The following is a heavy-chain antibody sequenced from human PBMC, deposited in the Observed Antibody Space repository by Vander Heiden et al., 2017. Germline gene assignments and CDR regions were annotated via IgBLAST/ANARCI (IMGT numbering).Heavy chain of an antibody. J-gene: IGHJ1*01. V-gene: IGHV4-39*01. D-gene: IGHD3-22*01. CDR2: IYYSGST. CDR1: GGSISSSSYY. Sequence: LQESGPGLVKPSETLSLTCTVSGGSISSSSYYWGWIRQPPGKGLEWIGSIYYSGSTYYNPSLKMRGTISVDTSKNQFSLKLRSVTAADTAVYYCARPARDYDVSSGYHEYFQHWGQGTLGTVSS. CDR3: ARPARDYDVSSGYHEYFQH.